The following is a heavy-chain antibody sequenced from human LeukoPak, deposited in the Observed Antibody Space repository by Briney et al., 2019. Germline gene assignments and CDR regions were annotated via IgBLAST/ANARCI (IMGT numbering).Heavy chain of an antibody. J-gene: IGHJ4*02. V-gene: IGHV3-23*01. CDR1: GFTFSSYA. Sequence: GGSLRLSCAASGFTFSSYAMSWVRQAPGKGLEWVSGISGSGGSTYYADSVKGRFTISRDNSKNTLYLQMNSLRAEDTAVYYCAKAPDYYDGSGPVGYWGQGTLVTVSS. D-gene: IGHD3-22*01. CDR3: AKAPDYYDGSGPVGY. CDR2: ISGSGGST.